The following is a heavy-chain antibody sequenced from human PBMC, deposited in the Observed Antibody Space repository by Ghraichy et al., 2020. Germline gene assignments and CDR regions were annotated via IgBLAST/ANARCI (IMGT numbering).Heavy chain of an antibody. CDR2: VHYGGST. Sequence: ESLNISCTVSGGSISNDYWSWLRQPPGKGLEWIGYVHYGGSTNVSPTLKSRVTMSVDTSNNQLSLMLRSVTVADTALYYCARGHFDSRGYSNALDIWGRGTMVTVSS. CDR3: ARGHFDSRGYSNALDI. J-gene: IGHJ3*02. V-gene: IGHV4-59*01. D-gene: IGHD3-22*01. CDR1: GGSISNDY.